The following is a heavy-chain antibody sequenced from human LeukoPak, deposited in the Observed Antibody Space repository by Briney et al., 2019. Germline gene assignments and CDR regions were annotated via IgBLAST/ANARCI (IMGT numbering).Heavy chain of an antibody. V-gene: IGHV3-23*01. CDR2: ITGTGGST. J-gene: IGHJ4*02. D-gene: IGHD6-6*01. CDR3: ARDSSSYYFDY. CDR1: GFTFRSYA. Sequence: GGSLTLSCAASGFTFRSYAMTWVRQAPGKGLEWVSGITGTGGSTHYADSVKGRFTISRDDSINTLYLQMNSLRAEDTAVYYCARDSSSYYFDYWGQGTLVTVSS.